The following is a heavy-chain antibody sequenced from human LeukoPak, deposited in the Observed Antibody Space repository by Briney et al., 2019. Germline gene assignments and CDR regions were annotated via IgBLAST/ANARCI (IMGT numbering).Heavy chain of an antibody. CDR2: ISSSSSTI. CDR1: GFTFSSYS. D-gene: IGHD2-21*01. V-gene: IGHV3-48*01. J-gene: IGHJ4*02. Sequence: GGSLRLSCASSGFTFSSYSMNWVRQAPGKGLEWVSYISSSSSTIYYADSVKGRFTISRDNGKNSLYLQMNSLRAEDTAVYYCARSFGGDTDYWGQGTLVTVSS. CDR3: ARSFGGDTDY.